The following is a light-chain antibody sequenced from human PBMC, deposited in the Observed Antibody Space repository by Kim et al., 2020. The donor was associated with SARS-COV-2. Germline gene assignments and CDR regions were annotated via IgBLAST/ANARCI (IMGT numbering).Light chain of an antibody. CDR1: SSNTGNNY. CDR2: RND. V-gene: IGLV1-47*01. J-gene: IGLJ2*01. Sequence: QSALTQPPSVSGTPGQRVTISCSGSSSNTGNNYVHWYQQLPGAAPKLLIYRNDLRPSGVPDRFSASKSGASASLAISGLQSEDESDYFCAAWDDSLSGSVVFGGGTKVTVL. CDR3: AAWDDSLSGSVV.